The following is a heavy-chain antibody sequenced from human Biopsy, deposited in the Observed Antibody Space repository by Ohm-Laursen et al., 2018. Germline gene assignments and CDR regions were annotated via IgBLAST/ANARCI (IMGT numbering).Heavy chain of an antibody. CDR2: IYYSGST. CDR3: ARGRGYCGGDCYPTYYYNYGMDV. J-gene: IGHJ6*02. D-gene: IGHD2-21*02. CDR1: GGSISSDY. V-gene: IGHV4-59*12. Sequence: PGTLSLTCTVSGGSISSDYWSWIRQTPGQGLEWIGYIYYSGSTNYNPSPKSRVTISVDTSKNQFSLKVSSVTAADTAVYYCARGRGYCGGDCYPTYYYNYGMDVWGQGTTVTVSS.